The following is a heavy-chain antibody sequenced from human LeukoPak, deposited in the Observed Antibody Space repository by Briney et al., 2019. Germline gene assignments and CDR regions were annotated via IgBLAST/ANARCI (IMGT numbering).Heavy chain of an antibody. V-gene: IGHV1-2*02. Sequence: ASVKVSCKASGYTFTGYYMHWVRQAPGQGLEWMGWINPNSGGTNYAQKFQGRVTMTRDTSISTACMELSRLRSDDTAVYYCARAEDIVVVPAFDPWGQGTLVTVSS. D-gene: IGHD2-2*01. J-gene: IGHJ5*02. CDR3: ARAEDIVVVPAFDP. CDR2: INPNSGGT. CDR1: GYTFTGYY.